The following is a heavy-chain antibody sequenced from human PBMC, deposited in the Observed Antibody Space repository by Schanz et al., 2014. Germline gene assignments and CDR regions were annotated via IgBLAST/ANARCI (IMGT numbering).Heavy chain of an antibody. CDR1: GFTFSSYW. D-gene: IGHD2-8*01. CDR2: IKSDGSST. Sequence: EVQLVESGGGLVQPGGSLRLSCAASGFTFSSYWMHWVRQVPGKGLVWVSRIKSDGSSTSYADSVKGRFTISRDNAKNTLYLQMNSLETEDTAVYYCTTDNGHFAFDFWGQGTMVTVSS. V-gene: IGHV3-74*01. J-gene: IGHJ3*01. CDR3: TTDNGHFAFDF.